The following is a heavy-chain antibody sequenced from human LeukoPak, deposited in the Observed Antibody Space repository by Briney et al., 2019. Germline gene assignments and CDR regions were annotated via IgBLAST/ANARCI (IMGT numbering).Heavy chain of an antibody. Sequence: GGSLRLSCAASGFTVSSNYMSWVRQAPGKGLEWVSFIYSGGNTYYADSVKGRFTISRDNSKNTVHLQMNSLRAEDTAMYYCARRAGDYSHPYDYWGQGTLVTVSS. V-gene: IGHV3-53*01. D-gene: IGHD3-22*01. J-gene: IGHJ4*02. CDR3: ARRAGDYSHPYDY. CDR1: GFTVSSNY. CDR2: IYSGGNT.